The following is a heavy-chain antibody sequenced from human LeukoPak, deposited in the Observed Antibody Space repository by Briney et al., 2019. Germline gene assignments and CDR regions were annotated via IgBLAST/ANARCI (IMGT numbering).Heavy chain of an antibody. J-gene: IGHJ4*02. D-gene: IGHD4-23*01. CDR3: AKDRVDYGGNSDY. CDR2: ISGSGGST. V-gene: IGHV3-23*01. CDR1: GFTFSSYA. Sequence: GGSLSLSCAASGFTFSSYAMSWVRQAPGKGLEWVSAISGSGGSTYYADSVKGRFTISRDNSKNTLYLQMNSLRAEDTAVYYCAKDRVDYGGNSDYWGQGTLVTVSS.